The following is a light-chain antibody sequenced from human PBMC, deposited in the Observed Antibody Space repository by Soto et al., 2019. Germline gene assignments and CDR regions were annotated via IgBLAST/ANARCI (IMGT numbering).Light chain of an antibody. CDR3: QQYDDYPRT. Sequence: DIPMTQSPSTLSASVGDRVTITCRASQSISNWLAWYQQKLGKAPKLLIYKASNLETGVPSRFSGSGSGTEFTLTISSLQPDDFAIYYCQQYDDYPRTFGQGTKVEIK. V-gene: IGKV1-5*03. J-gene: IGKJ1*01. CDR1: QSISNW. CDR2: KAS.